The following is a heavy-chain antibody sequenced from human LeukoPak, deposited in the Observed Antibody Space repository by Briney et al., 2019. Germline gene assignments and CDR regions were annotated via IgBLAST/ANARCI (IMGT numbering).Heavy chain of an antibody. CDR1: GYTLTELS. V-gene: IGHV1-24*01. CDR2: FDFEEGKI. J-gene: IGHJ4*01. D-gene: IGHD6-13*01. Sequence: ASVKVSCKVSGYTLTELSMHWVRQVPGKGLEWMGGFDFEEGKIIYAQKFQGRVTMTEDTSTDTAYMGLSSLTSEDTAVYYCTAATGWSSSMMWGQGTAVTVSS. CDR3: TAATGWSSSMM.